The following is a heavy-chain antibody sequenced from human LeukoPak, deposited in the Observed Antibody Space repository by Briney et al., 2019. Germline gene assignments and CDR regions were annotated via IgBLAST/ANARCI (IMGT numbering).Heavy chain of an antibody. Sequence: GGSLRLSRAASGFTFRSFALNWVRQAPGKRLEWVSTISASGDDTFYAASVKGRFTVSRDNSKNTLHLQLNSLRAEDTAIYYCAKEVFDTGKAFESWDQGTLVTVSS. D-gene: IGHD3-10*01. CDR3: AKEVFDTGKAFES. J-gene: IGHJ4*02. CDR1: GFTFRSFA. CDR2: ISASGDDT. V-gene: IGHV3-23*01.